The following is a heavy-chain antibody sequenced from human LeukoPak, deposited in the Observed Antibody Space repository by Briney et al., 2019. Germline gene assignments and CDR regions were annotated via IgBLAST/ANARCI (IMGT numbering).Heavy chain of an antibody. V-gene: IGHV3-48*01. J-gene: IGHJ2*01. CDR1: GFNYSSYT. Sequence: PGGSLRLSCAASGFNYSSYTMNWVRQAPGMGLEWLSYISASRDITYYADSVKGRFTISRDNAKNSLYLQMNSLRAEDTAVYYCARAWIQLWSNFDLWGRGTLVTVSS. CDR3: ARAWIQLWSNFDL. D-gene: IGHD5-18*01. CDR2: ISASRDIT.